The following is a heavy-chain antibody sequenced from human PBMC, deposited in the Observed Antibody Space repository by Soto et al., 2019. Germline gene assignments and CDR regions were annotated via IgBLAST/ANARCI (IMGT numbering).Heavy chain of an antibody. CDR3: ARMKYCSGGSCSPLLDNWFDP. Sequence: PSETLSLTCAVSGGSISSGGYYWSWIRQHPGKGLEWIGYIYYSGSTYYNPSLKSRVTISVDTSKNQFSLKLSSVTAADTAVYYCARMKYCSGGSCSPLLDNWFDPWGQGTLVTVSS. D-gene: IGHD2-15*01. CDR2: IYYSGST. V-gene: IGHV4-31*11. J-gene: IGHJ5*02. CDR1: GGSISSGGYY.